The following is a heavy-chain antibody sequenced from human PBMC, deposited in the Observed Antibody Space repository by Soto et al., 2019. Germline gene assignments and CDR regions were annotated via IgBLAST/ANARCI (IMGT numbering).Heavy chain of an antibody. V-gene: IGHV1-18*01. CDR1: GYTFTSYG. D-gene: IGHD2-15*01. Sequence: QVQLVQSGAEVKKPGASVKVSCKASGYTFTSYGISWVRQAPGQGLEWMGWISAYNGNTNYAQKLQGRVTMTTDTSTSTAYMELRSLRSDDTAVYYCARVKKHCSGGSCYSPEYFDYWGQGTLVTVSS. CDR2: ISAYNGNT. CDR3: ARVKKHCSGGSCYSPEYFDY. J-gene: IGHJ4*02.